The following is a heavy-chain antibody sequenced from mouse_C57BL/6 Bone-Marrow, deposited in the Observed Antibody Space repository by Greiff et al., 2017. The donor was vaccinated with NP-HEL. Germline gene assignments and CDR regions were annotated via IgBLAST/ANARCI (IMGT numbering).Heavy chain of an antibody. Sequence: QVQLQQSGAELVKPGASVKMSCKASGYTFTSYWITWVKQRPGQGLEWIGDIYPGSGSTNYNEKFKSKATLTVDTSSSTAYMQLSSLTSEDSAGYYCARRGLLYAMDYWGQVTSVTVSS. V-gene: IGHV1-55*01. CDR2: IYPGSGST. CDR1: GYTFTSYW. D-gene: IGHD1-1*01. CDR3: ARRGLLYAMDY. J-gene: IGHJ4*01.